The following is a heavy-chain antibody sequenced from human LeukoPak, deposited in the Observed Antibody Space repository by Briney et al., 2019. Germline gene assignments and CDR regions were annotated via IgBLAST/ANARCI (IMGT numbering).Heavy chain of an antibody. D-gene: IGHD3/OR15-3a*01. CDR3: ARGGLVSQDDFDY. J-gene: IGHJ4*02. Sequence: GRSLRLSCAASGFTFSSYSMNWVRQAPGKGLEWVSSISSSSSYIYYADSVKGRFTISRDNAKNSLYLQMNSLRAEDTAVYYCARGGLVSQDDFDYWGQGTLVTVSS. CDR2: ISSSSSYI. V-gene: IGHV3-21*01. CDR1: GFTFSSYS.